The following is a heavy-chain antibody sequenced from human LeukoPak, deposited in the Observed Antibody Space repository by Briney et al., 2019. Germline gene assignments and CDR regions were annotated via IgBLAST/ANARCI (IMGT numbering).Heavy chain of an antibody. J-gene: IGHJ4*02. CDR3: ARRGKEQLVDTLPHFDN. Sequence: PSETLCLTCTVSGGSISSGGYYWSWIRQHPGKGLEWVGYIYDSGSTYYNPSLKSRVTISVDTSKNQFSLKLSSVTAADTAVYYCARRGKEQLVDTLPHFDNSGPRTLVT. CDR2: IYDSGST. D-gene: IGHD6-6*01. V-gene: IGHV4-31*03. CDR1: GGSISSGGYY.